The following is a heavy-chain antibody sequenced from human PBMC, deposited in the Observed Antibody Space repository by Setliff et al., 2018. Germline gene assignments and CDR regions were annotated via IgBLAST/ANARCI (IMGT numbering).Heavy chain of an antibody. CDR2: IYYSGST. D-gene: IGHD7-27*01. Sequence: SETLSLTCPVSGGSISSYYWGWIRQPPGKGLEWIGSIYYSGSTYYNPSLKSRVSISVDTSKNQFSLNLNSVTAADTAVYYCATLTGDRGVDYWGQGRLVTVS. J-gene: IGHJ4*02. CDR1: GGSISSYY. CDR3: ATLTGDRGVDY. V-gene: IGHV4-39*01.